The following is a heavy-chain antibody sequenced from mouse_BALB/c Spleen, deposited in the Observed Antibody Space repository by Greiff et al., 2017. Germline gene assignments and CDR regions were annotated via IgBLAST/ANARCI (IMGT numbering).Heavy chain of an antibody. CDR2: INPYNDGT. CDR1: GYTFTSYV. D-gene: IGHD1-1*01. V-gene: IGHV1-14*01. Sequence: LVESGPELVKPGASVKMSCKASGYTFTSYVMHWVKQKPGQGLEWIGYINPYNDGTKYNEKFKGKATLTSDKSSSTAYMELSSLTSEDSAVYYCARSRFTTEVSPFAYWGQGTLVTVSA. CDR3: ARSRFTTEVSPFAY. J-gene: IGHJ3*01.